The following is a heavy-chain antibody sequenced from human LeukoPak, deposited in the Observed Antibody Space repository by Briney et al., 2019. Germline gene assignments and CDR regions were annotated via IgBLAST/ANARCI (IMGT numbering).Heavy chain of an antibody. CDR2: IYLSGNT. CDR1: GYSISYDYY. Sequence: SETLSLTCTVSGYSISYDYYWGWIRQPPGKGLEWIGSIYLSGNTYYNPSLKSRVTISVDTSKNQFSLKLSAVTAADTAVYYCASVRRGFGESSKYYSYYYMHVRGNGTTVTIAS. V-gene: IGHV4-38-2*02. CDR3: ASVRRGFGESSKYYSYYYMHV. J-gene: IGHJ6*03. D-gene: IGHD3-10*01.